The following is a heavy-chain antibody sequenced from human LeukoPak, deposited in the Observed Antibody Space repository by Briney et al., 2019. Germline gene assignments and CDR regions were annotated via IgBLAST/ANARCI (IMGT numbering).Heavy chain of an antibody. D-gene: IGHD6-19*01. CDR1: GGSISSSNW. CDR2: IYHSGST. J-gene: IGHJ6*02. CDR3: ARRGSGWSYGMDV. Sequence: SETLSLTCAVSGGSISSSNWWSWVRQPPGKGLEWIGEIYHSGSTNYNPSLKSRVTISVDKSKNQFSLKLSSVTAADTAVYYCARRGSGWSYGMDVWGQGTTVTVSS. V-gene: IGHV4-4*02.